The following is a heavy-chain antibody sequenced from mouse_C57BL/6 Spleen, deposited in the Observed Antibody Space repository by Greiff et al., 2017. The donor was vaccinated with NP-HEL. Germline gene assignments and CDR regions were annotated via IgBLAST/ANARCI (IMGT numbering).Heavy chain of an antibody. CDR3: ARSSSYDGYYDY. CDR1: GYTFTNYW. D-gene: IGHD2-3*01. Sequence: QVQLKESGAELVRPGTSVKMSCKASGYTFTNYWIGWAKQRPGHGLEWIGDIYPGGGYTNYNEKFKGKATLTADKSSSTAYMQFSSLTSEDSAIYYCARSSSYDGYYDYWGQGTTLTVSS. J-gene: IGHJ2*01. CDR2: IYPGGGYT. V-gene: IGHV1-63*01.